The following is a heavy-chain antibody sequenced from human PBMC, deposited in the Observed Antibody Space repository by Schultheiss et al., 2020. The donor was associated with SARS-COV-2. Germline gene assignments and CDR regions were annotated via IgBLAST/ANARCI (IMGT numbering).Heavy chain of an antibody. J-gene: IGHJ5*02. CDR3: GAQRVGSSGYHL. D-gene: IGHD3-22*01. V-gene: IGHV4-59*01. Sequence: SETLSLTCTVSGGSISSYYWSWIRQPPGKGLEWIGYIYYSGSTYYNPSLKSRVTISVDTSKNQFSLKLSSVTAADTAVYYCGAQRVGSSGYHLWGQGTLVTVSS. CDR1: GGSISSYY. CDR2: IYYSGST.